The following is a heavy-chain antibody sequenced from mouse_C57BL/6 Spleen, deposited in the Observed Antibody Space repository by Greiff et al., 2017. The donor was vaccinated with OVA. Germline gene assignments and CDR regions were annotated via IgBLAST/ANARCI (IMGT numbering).Heavy chain of an antibody. CDR2: ISDGGSYT. J-gene: IGHJ1*03. Sequence: EVHLVESGGGLVKPGGSLKLSCAASGFTFSSYAMSWVRQTPEKRLEWVATISDGGSYTYYPDNVKGRFTISRDNAKNNLYLQMSHLKSEDTAMYYCARDTGDYYGSSPNWYFDVWGTGTTVTVSS. D-gene: IGHD1-1*01. CDR3: ARDTGDYYGSSPNWYFDV. CDR1: GFTFSSYA. V-gene: IGHV5-4*01.